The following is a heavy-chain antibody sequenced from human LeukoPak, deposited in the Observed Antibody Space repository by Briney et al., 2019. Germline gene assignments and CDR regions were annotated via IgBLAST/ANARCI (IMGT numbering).Heavy chain of an antibody. CDR3: AREYNSGLDY. D-gene: IGHD3-22*01. CDR2: ISSSSSYT. V-gene: IGHV3-11*05. Sequence: GGSLRLSCAASGFTFSDYYMSWIRQAPGKGLEWVPYISSSSSYTNYADSVKGRFTISRDNAKKTLYLQMNSLRAEDTAVYYCAREYNSGLDYWGQGTLVTVTS. J-gene: IGHJ4*02. CDR1: GFTFSDYY.